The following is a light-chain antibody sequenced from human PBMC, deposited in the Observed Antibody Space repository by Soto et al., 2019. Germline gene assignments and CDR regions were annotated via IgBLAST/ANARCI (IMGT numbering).Light chain of an antibody. V-gene: IGKV3-15*01. CDR3: QQYNDWPLT. Sequence: EFVLTQSPGTLSVSPGETVTLSCRASQSVSSNLAWYQQKPGQAPSLLIYGAFTRATGIPARFSGTGSGTEFTLTISSLQSEDFALYYCQQYNDWPLTFGQGTKVDIK. CDR2: GAF. J-gene: IGKJ1*01. CDR1: QSVSSN.